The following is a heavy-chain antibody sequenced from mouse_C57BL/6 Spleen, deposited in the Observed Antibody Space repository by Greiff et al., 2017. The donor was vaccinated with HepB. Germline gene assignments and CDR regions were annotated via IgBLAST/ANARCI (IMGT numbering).Heavy chain of an antibody. CDR3: AREGVLRSYFGY. CDR1: GYAFSSSW. J-gene: IGHJ2*01. V-gene: IGHV1-82*01. CDR2: IYPGDGDT. D-gene: IGHD1-1*01. Sequence: VQLQQSGPELVKPGASVKISCKASGYAFSSSWMNWVKQRPGKGLEWIGRIYPGDGDTNYNGKFKGKATLTADKSSSTAYMQLSSLTSEDSAVYFCAREGVLRSYFGYWGQGTTLTVSS.